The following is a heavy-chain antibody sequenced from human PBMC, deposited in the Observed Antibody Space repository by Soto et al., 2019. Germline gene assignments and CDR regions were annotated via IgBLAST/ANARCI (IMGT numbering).Heavy chain of an antibody. Sequence: GWSLRLSCAASGFTFNNYAIHWVRQAPGKGLEWLAAISHDGNNKYYADSVRGRFTISRDNSRNTLYLQMNSLTVEDTAMFYCARDLLSIFPHVSHYGMDVWGQGNSGTVSS. CDR2: ISHDGNNK. CDR3: ARDLLSIFPHVSHYGMDV. V-gene: IGHV3-30-3*01. J-gene: IGHJ6*02. CDR1: GFTFNNYA. D-gene: IGHD3-3*01.